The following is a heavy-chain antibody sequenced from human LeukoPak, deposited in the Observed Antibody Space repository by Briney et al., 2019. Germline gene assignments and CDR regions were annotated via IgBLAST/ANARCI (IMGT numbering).Heavy chain of an antibody. CDR2: INHSGST. D-gene: IGHD2-2*02. V-gene: IGHV4-34*01. CDR3: AREDPAAIRDY. CDR1: GGSFSGYY. Sequence: SETLSLTCAVYGGSFSGYYWSWIRQPPGKGLEWIGEINHSGSTNYNPSLKSRVTISVDTSKNQFSLKLSSVTAADTAVYYCAREDPAAIRDYWGQGTLVTVSS. J-gene: IGHJ4*02.